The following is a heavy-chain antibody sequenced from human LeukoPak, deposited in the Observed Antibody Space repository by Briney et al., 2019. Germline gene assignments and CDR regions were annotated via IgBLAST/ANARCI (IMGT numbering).Heavy chain of an antibody. CDR1: GFTFSSFW. J-gene: IGHJ4*02. D-gene: IGHD5-12*01. Sequence: GGSLRLSCAASGFTFSSFWMHWVRQAPGKGLVWVSSISSSSSYIYQADSVKGRFTISRDNAKNSLYLQKNSLRAEDTAVYYCARDQDIELEWLRLFDYWGQGTLVTVSS. V-gene: IGHV3-21*01. CDR2: ISSSSSYI. CDR3: ARDQDIELEWLRLFDY.